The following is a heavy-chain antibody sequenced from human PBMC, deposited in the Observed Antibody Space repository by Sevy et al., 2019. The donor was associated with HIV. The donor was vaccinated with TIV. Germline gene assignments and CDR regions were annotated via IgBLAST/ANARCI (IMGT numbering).Heavy chain of an antibody. CDR1: GFTFRSYA. CDR3: ANDRGVLWFGELLSRDYSDY. V-gene: IGHV3-23*01. D-gene: IGHD3-10*01. J-gene: IGHJ4*02. CDR2: ISGSGGST. Sequence: GGSLRLSCAASGFTFRSYAMSWVRQAPGKGLEWVSAISGSGGSTYYADSVKGRFTISRDNSKNTLYLQMNSLRAEDTAVYYCANDRGVLWFGELLSRDYSDYWGQGTLVTVSS.